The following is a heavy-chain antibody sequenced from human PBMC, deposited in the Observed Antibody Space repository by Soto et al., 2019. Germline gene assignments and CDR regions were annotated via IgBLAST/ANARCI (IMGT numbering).Heavy chain of an antibody. J-gene: IGHJ4*02. CDR3: ASVPRNLVKLLYFRS. V-gene: IGHV4-59*01. CDR1: GGSISSYC. Sequence: PSETLSLTCTVSGGSISSYCWSWIRQPPGKGLEWIGYMYDSGSTNYNPSLQSRVTISIDTSKNQFSLKLSSVTAADTAVYYCASVPRNLVKLLYFRSWGQGTPVTVSS. D-gene: IGHD3-16*01. CDR2: MYDSGST.